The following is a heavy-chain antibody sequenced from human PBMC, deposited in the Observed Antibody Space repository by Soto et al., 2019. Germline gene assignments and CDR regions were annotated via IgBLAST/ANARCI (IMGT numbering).Heavy chain of an antibody. CDR1: GGSISSGGYS. J-gene: IGHJ3*02. CDR2: IYHSWST. CDR3: ARGVWGSYRTDAFDI. Sequence: SETLSLTCAVSGGSISSGGYSWSWIRQPPRKGLDWIGYIYHSWSTYYNPSLKSRVTISVDRSKNQFSLKLSSVTAADTAVYYCARGVWGSYRTDAFDIWGQGTMVTVSS. V-gene: IGHV4-30-2*01. D-gene: IGHD3-16*02.